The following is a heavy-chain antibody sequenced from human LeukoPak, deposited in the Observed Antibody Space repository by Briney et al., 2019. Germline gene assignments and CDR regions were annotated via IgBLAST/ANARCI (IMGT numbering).Heavy chain of an antibody. J-gene: IGHJ4*02. V-gene: IGHV1-69*05. D-gene: IGHD6-19*01. CDR3: ARDGGIAVAGEILVY. CDR2: IIPILGTA. CDR1: GGTFSSYA. Sequence: SVKVSCKASGGTFSSYAISWVRQAPGQGLEWMGRIIPILGTANYAQKFQGRVTITTDESTSTAYMELSSLRSEDTAVYYCARDGGIAVAGEILVYWGQGTLVTVSS.